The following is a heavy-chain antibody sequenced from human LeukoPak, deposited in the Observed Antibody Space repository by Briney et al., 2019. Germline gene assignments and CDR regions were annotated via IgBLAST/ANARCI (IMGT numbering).Heavy chain of an antibody. J-gene: IGHJ4*02. CDR1: GFTFSNYG. CDR2: ISYDGSNK. V-gene: IGHV3-30*05. Sequence: PGGSLRLSCAASGFTFSNYGMHWVRQTPGKGLEWVAVISYDGSNKYYADSVKGRFTISRDNSKNTLYLQMNSLRAEDTAVYYCARDQGRSGSYLDYWGQGTLVTVSS. CDR3: ARDQGRSGSYLDY. D-gene: IGHD1-26*01.